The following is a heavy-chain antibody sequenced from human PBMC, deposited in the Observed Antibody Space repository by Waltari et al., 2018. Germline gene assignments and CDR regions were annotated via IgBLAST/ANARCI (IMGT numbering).Heavy chain of an antibody. CDR3: ARRSNRYQLLFAFDI. V-gene: IGHV4-39*01. Sequence: QLQLQESGPGLVKPSETLSLTCTVSGGSISSSRYYWGWIRQPPGQGLEWIGSIYYSGITYYNTSLKRRVTISVDTSKNQCSLKLSSVTAADTAVYYCARRSNRYQLLFAFDIWGQGTMVTVSS. J-gene: IGHJ3*02. CDR2: IYYSGIT. D-gene: IGHD2-2*01. CDR1: GGSISSSRYY.